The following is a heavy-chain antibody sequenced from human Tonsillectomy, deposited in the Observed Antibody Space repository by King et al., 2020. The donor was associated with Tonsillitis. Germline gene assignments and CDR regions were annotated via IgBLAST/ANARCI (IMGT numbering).Heavy chain of an antibody. V-gene: IGHV4-39*01. D-gene: IGHD2-2*02. CDR1: GGSISSKSYY. CDR3: ARWAAIPSYFDY. Sequence: LQLQESGPGLVKPSETLSLTCTVSGGSISSKSYYWGWIRQPPGKGLEWIGSIYYSGSTYYHPSLKSRVTISVDTSKNQFSLKLRSVTAADTAVYYCARWAAIPSYFDYWGQGTLVTVSS. J-gene: IGHJ4*02. CDR2: IYYSGST.